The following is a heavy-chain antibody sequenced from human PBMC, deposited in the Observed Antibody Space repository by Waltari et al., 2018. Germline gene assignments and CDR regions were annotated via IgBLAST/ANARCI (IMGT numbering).Heavy chain of an antibody. D-gene: IGHD1-26*01. Sequence: EVQLVQSGAEVKKPGESLKISCKGSGYSFTSYWIGWGRQMPGKGLEWMWLSCPGDSATRYSPSFQGPVTISADTSISTAYLQWSSLKASDTAMYYCAPSTGEWELLNYFDYWCQGTLVTVSS. J-gene: IGHJ4*02. V-gene: IGHV5-51*01. CDR2: SCPGDSAT. CDR1: GYSFTSYW. CDR3: APSTGEWELLNYFDY.